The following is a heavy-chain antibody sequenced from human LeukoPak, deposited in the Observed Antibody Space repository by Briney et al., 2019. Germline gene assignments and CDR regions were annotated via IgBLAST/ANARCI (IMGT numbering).Heavy chain of an antibody. CDR2: TYQRSKWYN. CDR3: ARSPSPYSSGWYFGY. V-gene: IGHV6-1*01. CDR1: GDSVSINSAA. J-gene: IGHJ4*02. Sequence: SQTLSLTCAISGDSVSINSAAWNWIRQSPSRGLEWLGRTYQRSKWYNDYAVSVKSRITTNPDISKNQFSLQLNSVTPEDTAVYYCARSPSPYSSGWYFGYWGQGTLVTVSS. D-gene: IGHD6-19*01.